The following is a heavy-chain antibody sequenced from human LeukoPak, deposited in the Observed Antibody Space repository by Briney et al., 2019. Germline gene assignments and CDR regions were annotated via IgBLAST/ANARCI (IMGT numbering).Heavy chain of an antibody. CDR3: ARASFNVVFGNWFDP. CDR1: SGSIGSSSNY. Sequence: PSETLSLTCTVSSGSIGSSSNYWGWIRQPPGKGLEWIGNVYYSGSTFYNPSLKSRVTISVDTSKNQFSLKLRSVTAADTAIYYCARASFNVVFGNWFDPWGQGTLVTVSS. CDR2: VYYSGST. V-gene: IGHV4-39*01. J-gene: IGHJ5*02. D-gene: IGHD2-8*01.